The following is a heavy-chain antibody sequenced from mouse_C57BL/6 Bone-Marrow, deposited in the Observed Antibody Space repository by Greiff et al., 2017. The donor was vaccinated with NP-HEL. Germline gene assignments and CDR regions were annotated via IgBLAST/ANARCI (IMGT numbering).Heavy chain of an antibody. J-gene: IGHJ1*03. CDR2: ISDGGSYT. V-gene: IGHV5-4*01. Sequence: EVMLVESGGGLVKPGGSLKLSCAASGFTFSSYAMSWVRQTPEKRLEWVATISDGGSYTYYPDNVKGRFTISRDNTKNNLYLQMSQLKSEDTDMYYCAREGRLRRFTYWYFDVWGTGTTVTVAS. D-gene: IGHD2-4*01. CDR1: GFTFSSYA. CDR3: AREGRLRRFTYWYFDV.